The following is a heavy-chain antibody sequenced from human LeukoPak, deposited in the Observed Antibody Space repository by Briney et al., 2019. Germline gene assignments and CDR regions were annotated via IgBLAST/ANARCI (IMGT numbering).Heavy chain of an antibody. J-gene: IGHJ6*02. Sequence: SETLSLTCTVSGGSISSYYWSWIRQPPGKGLEWIGYIYYSGSTNYNPSLKSRVTISVDTSKNRFFLKLSSVTAADTAVYYCARLRRSSAYYYYGMDVWGQGTTVTVSS. CDR1: GGSISSYY. V-gene: IGHV4-59*08. CDR2: IYYSGST. CDR3: ARLRRSSAYYYYGMDV.